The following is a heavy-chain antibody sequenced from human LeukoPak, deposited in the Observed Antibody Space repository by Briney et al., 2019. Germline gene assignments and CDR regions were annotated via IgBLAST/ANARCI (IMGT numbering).Heavy chain of an antibody. CDR2: IYYSGST. D-gene: IGHD2-2*01. J-gene: IGHJ5*02. V-gene: IGHV4-39*01. CDR1: GGSISSSSYY. Sequence: TSETLSLTCTVSGGSISSSSYYWGWIRQPPGKGLEWIGSIYYSGSTYYNPSLKSRVTISVDTSKNQFSLKLSSVTAADTAVYYCARHSSNVVPVAKSWFDPWGQGTLVTVSS. CDR3: ARHSSNVVPVAKSWFDP.